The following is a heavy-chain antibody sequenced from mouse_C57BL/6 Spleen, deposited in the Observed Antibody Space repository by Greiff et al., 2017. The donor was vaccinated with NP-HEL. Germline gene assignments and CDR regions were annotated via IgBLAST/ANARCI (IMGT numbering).Heavy chain of an antibody. J-gene: IGHJ2*01. V-gene: IGHV1-5*01. CDR2: IYPGNSDT. D-gene: IGHD1-1*02. Sequence: VQLQQSGTVLARPGASVKMSCKTSGYTFTSYWMHWIKQRPGQGLEWIGAIYPGNSDTSYNQKFKGKAKLTAVTSASTAYMELSSLTNEDSAVYYCTRWELTLNYFDYWGQGTTLTVSS. CDR1: GYTFTSYW. CDR3: TRWELTLNYFDY.